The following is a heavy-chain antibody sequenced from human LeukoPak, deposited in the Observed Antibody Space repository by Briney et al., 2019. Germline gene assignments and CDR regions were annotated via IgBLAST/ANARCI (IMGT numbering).Heavy chain of an antibody. CDR3: ARVDPANSGYQDY. V-gene: IGHV3-7*01. Sequence: PGGSLRLSCTASGFTFSSNWMSWVRQAPGKGLEWVANINEDGSRKYYLDSVKGRFTISRDNAKNSLYVLMNSLGAEDTAVYYCARVDPANSGYQDYWGQGTLVTVSS. D-gene: IGHD3-22*01. CDR1: GFTFSSNW. J-gene: IGHJ4*02. CDR2: INEDGSRK.